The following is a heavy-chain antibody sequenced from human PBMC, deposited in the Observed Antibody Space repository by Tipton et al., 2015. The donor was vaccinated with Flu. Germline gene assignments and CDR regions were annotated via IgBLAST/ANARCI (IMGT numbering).Heavy chain of an antibody. CDR2: IYYSGST. V-gene: IGHV4-39*07. Sequence: LRLSCTVSGGSISSSSYYWGWIRQPPGKGLEWIGSIYYSGSTYYNPSLKSRVTISVDTSKNQFSLKLSSVTAADTAVYYCARRVVVPAAIYLDYWGQGTLVTVSS. D-gene: IGHD2-2*01. J-gene: IGHJ4*02. CDR1: GGSISSSSYY. CDR3: ARRVVVPAAIYLDY.